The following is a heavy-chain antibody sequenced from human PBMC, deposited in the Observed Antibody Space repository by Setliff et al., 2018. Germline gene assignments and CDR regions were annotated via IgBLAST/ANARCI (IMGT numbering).Heavy chain of an antibody. Sequence: SQTLSLTCAVSGGSITSGSYYWSWIRQPAGEGLEWIGRLHTSGTTVYNPSLKGRVTISADTSTNHFSLKLTSVTAADTAVYYCVRDRTAYSYGLDVWGQGTTVTVSS. D-gene: IGHD5-18*01. J-gene: IGHJ6*02. CDR3: VRDRTAYSYGLDV. CDR1: GGSITSGSYY. CDR2: LHTSGTT. V-gene: IGHV4-61*02.